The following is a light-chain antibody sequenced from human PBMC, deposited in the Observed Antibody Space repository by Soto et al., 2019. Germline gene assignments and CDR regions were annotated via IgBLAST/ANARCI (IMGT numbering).Light chain of an antibody. V-gene: IGKV3-15*01. J-gene: IGKJ1*01. Sequence: DIVVTQCPATLSVSPGERATLSCRASQSVFSSLAWYQQKPGQAPRLLIYGAATRATGIPARFSGSGSGTEFTLTISSLQSEDFAVYYCQHYGSSWTFGQGTKVDIK. CDR2: GAA. CDR1: QSVFSS. CDR3: QHYGSSWT.